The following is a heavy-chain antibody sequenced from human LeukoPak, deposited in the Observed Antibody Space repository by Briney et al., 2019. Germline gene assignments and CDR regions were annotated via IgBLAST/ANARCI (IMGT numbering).Heavy chain of an antibody. D-gene: IGHD6-19*01. Sequence: GGSLRLSCAASGFTFSRYSMNWVRQAPGKGLEWVSSISSSSSYIYYTDSVKGRFTISRDNAKNSLYLQMNSLRAEDTAVYYCAREDRGLGDAFDIWGQGTMVTVSS. J-gene: IGHJ3*02. CDR1: GFTFSRYS. CDR2: ISSSSSYI. CDR3: AREDRGLGDAFDI. V-gene: IGHV3-21*01.